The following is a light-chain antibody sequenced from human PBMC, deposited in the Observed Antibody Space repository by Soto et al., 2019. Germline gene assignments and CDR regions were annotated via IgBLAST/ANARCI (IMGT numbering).Light chain of an antibody. CDR2: GAS. V-gene: IGKV3-15*01. CDR3: QQYNDWPPKRT. J-gene: IGKJ1*01. CDR1: QSITTN. Sequence: EVVMTQSPVTLSVSPGERATLSCRASQSITTNLAWYQQKPGQDPRLLIYGASTRATGVPARFSGSGSETQFTLTISSLQSEDFALYYCQQYNDWPPKRTFGQGTRVDFK.